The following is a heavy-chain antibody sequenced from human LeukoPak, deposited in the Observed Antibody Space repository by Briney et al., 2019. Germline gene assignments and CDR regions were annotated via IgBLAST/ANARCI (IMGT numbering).Heavy chain of an antibody. V-gene: IGHV3-7*01. CDR2: IKQDGSEK. J-gene: IGHJ4*02. D-gene: IGHD6-13*01. Sequence: GGSLRLSCAASGFTFSSYWMSWVRQAPGKGLEWVANIKQDGSEKYYVDSVKGRFTISRGNAKKSLYLQMNSLRAEDTAVYYCASLGYSSSSEFDYWGQGTLVTVSS. CDR1: GFTFSSYW. CDR3: ASLGYSSSSEFDY.